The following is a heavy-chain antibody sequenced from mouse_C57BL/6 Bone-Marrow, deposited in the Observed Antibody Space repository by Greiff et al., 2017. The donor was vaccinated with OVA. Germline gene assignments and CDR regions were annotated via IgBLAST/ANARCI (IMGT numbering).Heavy chain of an antibody. CDR1: GFTFSSYG. CDR3: ARQWLLPPYYFDY. CDR2: ISSGGSYT. J-gene: IGHJ2*01. Sequence: EVQLQESGGDLVKPGGSLKLSCAASGFTFSSYGMSWVRQTPDKRLEWVATISSGGSYTYYPDSVKGRFTISRDNAKNTLYLQMSSLKSEDTAMYYCARQWLLPPYYFDYWGQGTTLTVSS. D-gene: IGHD2-3*01. V-gene: IGHV5-6*01.